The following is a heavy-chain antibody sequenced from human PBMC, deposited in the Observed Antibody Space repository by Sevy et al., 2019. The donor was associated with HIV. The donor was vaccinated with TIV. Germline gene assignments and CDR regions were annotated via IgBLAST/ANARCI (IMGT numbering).Heavy chain of an antibody. D-gene: IGHD6-6*01. J-gene: IGHJ4*02. CDR3: VRDTETSSSCSFDY. V-gene: IGHV3-53*01. Sequence: GRSLRLSCAASGFTVSGDWMNWVRQAPGKGLEWVSVISSVGDTFYADSVKGRFTISRDNSKNMVYLQLNTLRAEDTAVYYCVRDTETSSSCSFDYWGQGALVTVSS. CDR2: ISSVGDT. CDR1: GFTVSGDW.